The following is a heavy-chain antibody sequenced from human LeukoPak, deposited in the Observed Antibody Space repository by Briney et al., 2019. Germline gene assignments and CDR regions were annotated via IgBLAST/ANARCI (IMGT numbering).Heavy chain of an antibody. CDR1: GASVTSGGFY. CDR2: VYYTGST. Sequence: SETLSLTCSVSGASVTSGGFYWGWLRQPPGKGPEWIATVYYTGSTYYNPSLKSRVTISIDTSKNQFSLRLTSVTATDTAIYHCARHSGSGSLSRPFNPWGQGTLVTVSS. J-gene: IGHJ5*02. CDR3: ARHSGSGSLSRPFNP. D-gene: IGHD3-10*01. V-gene: IGHV4-39*01.